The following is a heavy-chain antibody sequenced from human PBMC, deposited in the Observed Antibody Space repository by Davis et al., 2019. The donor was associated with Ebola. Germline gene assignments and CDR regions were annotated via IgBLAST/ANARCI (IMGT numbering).Heavy chain of an antibody. CDR3: ARDGFSSSWYYYGMGV. V-gene: IGHV3-23*01. Sequence: GESLKISCAASGFTFSGSAMTWVRQAPGKGLEWVSAISGSGSNTYYADSVKGRFTISRDNSKNTLYLQMNSLRAEDTAVYYCARDGFSSSWYYYGMGVWGQGTTVTVSS. D-gene: IGHD6-13*01. J-gene: IGHJ6*02. CDR2: ISGSGSNT. CDR1: GFTFSGSA.